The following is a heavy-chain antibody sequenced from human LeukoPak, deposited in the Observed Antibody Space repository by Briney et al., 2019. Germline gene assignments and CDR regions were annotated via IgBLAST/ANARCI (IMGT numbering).Heavy chain of an antibody. CDR1: GGSISSYF. CDR3: ARNGQRYAFDI. CDR2: IDYSGST. V-gene: IGHV4-59*01. D-gene: IGHD1-1*01. J-gene: IGHJ3*02. Sequence: SETLSVTCSVSGGSISSYFWSWIRQPPGKGLEWIGNIDYSGSTNYNPSLKSRVSISVDTSKNQFSLKLSSVTDADTAVYYCARNGQRYAFDIWGQETLVPVSS.